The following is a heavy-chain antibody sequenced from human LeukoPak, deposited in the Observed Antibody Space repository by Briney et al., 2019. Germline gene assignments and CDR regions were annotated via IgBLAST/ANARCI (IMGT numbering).Heavy chain of an antibody. D-gene: IGHD6-19*01. CDR1: GLTFSTYT. CDR2: ISSGSGDI. Sequence: GGSLRLSCVASGLTFSTYTMNWVRQAPGKGLEWVSSISSGSGDIYYADSVKGRFTISRDNAKNSLYLQMNSLSAEDTAEYYCAKAYSSGWACFDYWGQGALVTVSA. V-gene: IGHV3-21*04. CDR3: AKAYSSGWACFDY. J-gene: IGHJ4*02.